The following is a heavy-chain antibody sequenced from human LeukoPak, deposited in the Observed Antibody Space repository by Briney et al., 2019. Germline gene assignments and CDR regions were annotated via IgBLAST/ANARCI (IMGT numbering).Heavy chain of an antibody. Sequence: PGWSLRLSCAASGFTFSTYSMNWVRQAPGKGLEWVSCISSRSSYIYYADSVKGRFTISRDNAKNSLYLQVDSLRAEDTAAYYCARETEMANLDYWGQGTLVTVSS. V-gene: IGHV3-21*01. CDR1: GFTFSTYS. CDR2: ISSRSSYI. J-gene: IGHJ4*02. D-gene: IGHD5-24*01. CDR3: ARETEMANLDY.